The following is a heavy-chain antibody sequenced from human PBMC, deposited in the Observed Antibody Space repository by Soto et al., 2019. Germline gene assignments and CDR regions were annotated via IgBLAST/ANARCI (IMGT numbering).Heavy chain of an antibody. J-gene: IGHJ4*02. V-gene: IGHV1-18*01. CDR3: ARDSPPDIVVVTTRPTTFDY. CDR2: ISAYNGNT. CDR1: GYTFTSYG. D-gene: IGHD2-21*02. Sequence: ASVKVSCKASGYTFTSYGISWVRQAPGQGLEWMGWISAYNGNTNYAQKLQGRVTMTTDTSTSTAYMELRSLRSDDTAVYYCARDSPPDIVVVTTRPTTFDYWGQGTLVT.